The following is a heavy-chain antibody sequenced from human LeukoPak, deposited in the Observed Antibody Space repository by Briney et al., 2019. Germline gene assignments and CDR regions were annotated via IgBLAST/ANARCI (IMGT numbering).Heavy chain of an antibody. Sequence: GASVKVSCKASGGTFSSYAISWVRQAPGQGLEWMGGIIPIFGTANYAQKFQGRVTITADESTSTAYMELSSLRSEDTAVYYCARLSSGSYYPNYFDYWGQGTLVTASS. CDR3: ARLSSGSYYPNYFDY. V-gene: IGHV1-69*13. CDR2: IIPIFGTA. CDR1: GGTFSSYA. D-gene: IGHD3-10*01. J-gene: IGHJ4*02.